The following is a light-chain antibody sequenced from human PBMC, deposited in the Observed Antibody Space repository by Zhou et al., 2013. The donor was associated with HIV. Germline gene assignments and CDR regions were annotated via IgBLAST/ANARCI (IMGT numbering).Light chain of an antibody. Sequence: DTVMTQSPLSLPVTPGEPASISCRSSQSLLHSNGYNYVDWYLQKPGQSPQLLIYLGSNRASGVPDRFSGSESGTDFTLKISRVEAEDVGVYFCMQGTHWPNTFGGGTKVEIK. CDR3: MQGTHWPNT. CDR2: LGS. J-gene: IGKJ4*01. V-gene: IGKV2-28*01. CDR1: QSLLHSNGYNY.